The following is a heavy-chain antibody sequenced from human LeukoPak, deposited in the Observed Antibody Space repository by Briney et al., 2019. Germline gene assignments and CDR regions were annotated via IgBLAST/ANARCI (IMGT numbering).Heavy chain of an antibody. CDR3: ARDRSNMIVLGHDSGLDF. CDR2: VSYDGGHK. J-gene: IGHJ4*02. CDR1: GFSVCEYG. V-gene: IGHV3-30*03. Sequence: GGSLRLFCVGSGFSVCEYGIHWVRQAPGKGPEWVAIVSYDGGHKYYADSVKGRFNISRDTFSDKVSLQMNSLRVEDTAVYYCARDRSNMIVLGHDSGLDFWGQGTLVTVSS. D-gene: IGHD3-22*01.